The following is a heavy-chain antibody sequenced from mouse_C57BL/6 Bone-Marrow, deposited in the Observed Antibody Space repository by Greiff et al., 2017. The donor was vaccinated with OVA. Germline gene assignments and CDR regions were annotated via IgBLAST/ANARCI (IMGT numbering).Heavy chain of an antibody. J-gene: IGHJ4*01. Sequence: VQLQQSGTVLARPGASVKMSCKTSGYTFTSYWMHWVKQRPRQGLEWIGAIYPGNSDTSYNQKFKGKAKLTAVTSASTAYMELSSLTNEDSAVYYCTRSGDYDEAYYYAMDYWGQGTSVTVSS. CDR2: IYPGNSDT. CDR3: TRSGDYDEAYYYAMDY. CDR1: GYTFTSYW. D-gene: IGHD2-4*01. V-gene: IGHV1-5*01.